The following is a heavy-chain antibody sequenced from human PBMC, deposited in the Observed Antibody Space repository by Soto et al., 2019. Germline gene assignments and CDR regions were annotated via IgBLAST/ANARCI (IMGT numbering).Heavy chain of an antibody. D-gene: IGHD1-26*01. V-gene: IGHV1-69*13. CDR2: IIPIFGTA. CDR3: ARGRGREDYYYYGMDV. J-gene: IGHJ6*02. CDR1: GGTFSSYA. Sequence: GASVKVSCKASGGTFSSYAISWVRQAPGQGLEWMGGIIPIFGTANYAQKFQGRVTITADESTSTAYMELSSLRSEDTAVYYCARGRGREDYYYYGMDVWGQGTTVTVSS.